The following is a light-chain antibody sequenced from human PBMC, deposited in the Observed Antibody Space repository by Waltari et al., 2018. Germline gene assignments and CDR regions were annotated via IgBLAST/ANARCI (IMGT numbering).Light chain of an antibody. J-gene: IGLJ2*01. V-gene: IGLV2-11*01. CDR2: DVN. CDR3: CSYAGADTSVV. CDR1: SSDSGGYDF. Sequence: QSALTQPRSVSGSPGQSVTISCTGTSSDSGGYDFGHWYQQYPGKAPKLIIYDVNKRPPGVPDRFSGSKSGNTASLTISGLLNEDEADYYCCSYAGADTSVVFGGGTTLTVL.